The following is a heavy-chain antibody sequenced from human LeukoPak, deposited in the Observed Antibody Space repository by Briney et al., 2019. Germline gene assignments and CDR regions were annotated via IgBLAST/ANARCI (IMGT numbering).Heavy chain of an antibody. J-gene: IGHJ5*02. Sequence: SETLSLTCTVSGYSISSGYYWGWIRQPPGKGLEWIGSIYHSGSTYYNPSLKSRVIISVDTSKNQFSLKLTSVTAADTAVYYCARGAGSGSSYRVYNWFDPWGQGTQVTVSS. V-gene: IGHV4-38-2*02. CDR2: IYHSGST. CDR1: GYSISSGYY. D-gene: IGHD3-10*01. CDR3: ARGAGSGSSYRVYNWFDP.